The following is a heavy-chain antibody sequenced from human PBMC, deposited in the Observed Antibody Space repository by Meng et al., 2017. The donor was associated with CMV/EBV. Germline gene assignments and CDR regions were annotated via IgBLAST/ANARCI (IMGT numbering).Heavy chain of an antibody. CDR2: ISTYNRNT. CDR3: ARLDYSSSPCGY. CDR1: GYTFIIYG. V-gene: IGHV1-18*01. J-gene: IGHJ4*02. D-gene: IGHD6-6*01. Sequence: SGYTFIIYGITWVRQAPGQGLEWMGWISTYNRNTNYAQRRQGRVTMTADTSTSTAYMKLRSLRSDDTAVYYCARLDYSSSPCGYWGQGTLVTVSS.